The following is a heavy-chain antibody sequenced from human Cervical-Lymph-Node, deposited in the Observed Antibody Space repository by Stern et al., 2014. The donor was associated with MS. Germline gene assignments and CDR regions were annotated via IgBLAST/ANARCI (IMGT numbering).Heavy chain of an antibody. J-gene: IGHJ4*02. CDR2: ISLDGNNK. V-gene: IGHV3-30*04. CDR1: GFTFSSFA. D-gene: IGHD3-10*01. CDR3: ARDPSRFGDNGYFDF. Sequence: VHLVESGGGLVQPGRSLRLSCAASGFTFSSFAMHWVRQAPGQGLEWLAGISLDGNNKDNADSVKVRFTISRAKSNNMVYLQISSLSPDDTAVYFCARDPSRFGDNGYFDFWGQGTLVTVSS.